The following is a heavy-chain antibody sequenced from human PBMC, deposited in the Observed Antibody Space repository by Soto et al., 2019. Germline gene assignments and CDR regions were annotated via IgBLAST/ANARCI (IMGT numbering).Heavy chain of an antibody. Sequence: ASVKVSCKASGYTFTSYGISWVRQAPGQRLEWLGWINACNDNTKYSQKFQGRVTITRDTSASTAYMELSSLRSEDTAVYYCARDLGGWPDYWGQGTLVTVSS. CDR2: INACNDNT. CDR1: GYTFTSYG. J-gene: IGHJ4*02. V-gene: IGHV1-3*01. D-gene: IGHD2-15*01. CDR3: ARDLGGWPDY.